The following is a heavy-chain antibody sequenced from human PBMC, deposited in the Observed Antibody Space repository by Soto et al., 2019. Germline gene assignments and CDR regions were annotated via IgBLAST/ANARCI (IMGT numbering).Heavy chain of an antibody. CDR3: ARVTQRGYRFYSGIMDV. V-gene: IGHV4-4*07. CDR1: GGSISTYY. D-gene: IGHD5-18*01. CDR2: IYTSVST. Sequence: SETLSLTCTVSGGSISTYYWNWIRQAAGKGLEWIGRIYTSVSTSYNPSLKSRVTMSVDTSKSQFSLKLSSVTAADTAVYYCARVTQRGYRFYSGIMDVWGQGSPVTVSS. J-gene: IGHJ6*02.